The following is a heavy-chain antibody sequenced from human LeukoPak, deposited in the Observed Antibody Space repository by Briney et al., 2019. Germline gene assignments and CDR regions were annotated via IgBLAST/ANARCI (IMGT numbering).Heavy chain of an antibody. V-gene: IGHV4-61*02. CDR1: GDSISSGDYY. J-gene: IGHJ6*03. CDR3: ARDRWYSSGWYYYYYMDV. D-gene: IGHD6-19*01. CDR2: ISSSGST. Sequence: SETLSLTCTVSGDSISSGDYYWSWIRQPAGKGLEWIGRISSSGSTNYNPSLKSRVTISVDTSKNQFSLKLSSVTAADTAVYYCARDRWYSSGWYYYYYMDVWGKGTTVTISS.